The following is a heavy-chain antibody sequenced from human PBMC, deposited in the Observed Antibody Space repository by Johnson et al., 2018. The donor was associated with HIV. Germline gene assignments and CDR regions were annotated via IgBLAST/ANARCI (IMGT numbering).Heavy chain of an antibody. CDR3: ARYSSSSRDTFDI. Sequence: VQLVESGGGVVQPGGSLRLSCAASGFTFSDYYMSWIRQAPGKGLEWVSYISSSGTTIYYADSVKGRFTISRDNAKNSLYLQMNSLRAEDTAVYYCARYSSSSRDTFDIWGQGTMVTVSS. CDR1: GFTFSDYY. J-gene: IGHJ3*02. V-gene: IGHV3-11*04. D-gene: IGHD6-13*01. CDR2: ISSSGTTI.